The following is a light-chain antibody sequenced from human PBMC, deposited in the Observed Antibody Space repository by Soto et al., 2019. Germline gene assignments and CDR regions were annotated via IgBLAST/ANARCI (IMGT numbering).Light chain of an antibody. CDR1: QRLDDSH. CDR3: QQYNDWPPIT. J-gene: IGKJ5*01. CDR2: GAS. Sequence: ELVLTQSPVTLSLSPGERATLSCTAGQRLDDSHLAWCQQKPGQAPRLLIFGASTRATGIPARFSGSGSGTEFTLTISSLQSEDFAVYYCQQYNDWPPITFGQGTRLEIK. V-gene: IGKV3-15*01.